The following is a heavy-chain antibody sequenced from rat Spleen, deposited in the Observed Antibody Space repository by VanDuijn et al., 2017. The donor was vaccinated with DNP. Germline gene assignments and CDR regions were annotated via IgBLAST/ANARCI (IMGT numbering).Heavy chain of an antibody. Sequence: EVQLVESGGGLVQPGRSLKLSCAASGFTFSAYKMALVRQAPKKGLEWVATITYDGRSTNYRDSMKGRFTISRENAKSTLYLQRDSLRSDDTATYYCARQRWYYSGEGMDYWGQGVMVTVSS. V-gene: IGHV5-7*01. D-gene: IGHD1-1*01. CDR3: ARQRWYYSGEGMDY. CDR1: GFTFSAYK. J-gene: IGHJ2*01. CDR2: ITYDGRST.